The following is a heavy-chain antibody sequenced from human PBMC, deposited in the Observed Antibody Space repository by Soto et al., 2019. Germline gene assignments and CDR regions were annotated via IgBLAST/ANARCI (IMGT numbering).Heavy chain of an antibody. CDR1: GVSLNNFA. CDR3: GSPVAGATLNTYYTYGIDV. J-gene: IGHJ6*02. V-gene: IGHV1-69*01. Sequence: QAQLMQSGAEVKKPGSSVKVSFRASGVSLNNFAFCWVRQAPGQGLEWIGGTIPLFGLTNYAQKFQGKVTITADESRSTVYMEMTDLTSEDTAVYYCGSPVAGATLNTYYTYGIDVWGQGTTVTV. D-gene: IGHD1-26*01. CDR2: TIPLFGLT.